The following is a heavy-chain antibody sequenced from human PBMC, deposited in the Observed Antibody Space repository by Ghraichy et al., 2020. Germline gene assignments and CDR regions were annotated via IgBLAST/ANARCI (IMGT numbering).Heavy chain of an antibody. J-gene: IGHJ2*01. CDR3: AKEGVDYGGNSVYWYFDL. V-gene: IGHV3-23*01. Sequence: GGSLRLSCAASGFTFSSYAMSWVRQAPGKGLEWVSTISGSGGSTYYADSVKGRFTISRDNSKNTLYLQMNSLRAEDTAVYYCAKEGVDYGGNSVYWYFDLWGRGTLVTVSS. CDR2: ISGSGGST. CDR1: GFTFSSYA. D-gene: IGHD4-23*01.